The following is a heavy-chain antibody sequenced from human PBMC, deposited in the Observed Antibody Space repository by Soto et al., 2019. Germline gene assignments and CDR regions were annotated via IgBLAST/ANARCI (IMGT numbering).Heavy chain of an antibody. CDR3: ARDHGAYCSSTSCYKGWFDP. D-gene: IGHD2-2*02. CDR1: GGSISSYY. CDR2: IYYSGST. V-gene: IGHV4-59*01. J-gene: IGHJ5*02. Sequence: SETLSLTCTVSGGSISSYYWSWIRQPPGKGLEWIGYIYYSGSTNYNPSLKSRVTISVDTSKNQFSLKLSSVTAADTAVYYCARDHGAYCSSTSCYKGWFDPWGQGTLVTVSS.